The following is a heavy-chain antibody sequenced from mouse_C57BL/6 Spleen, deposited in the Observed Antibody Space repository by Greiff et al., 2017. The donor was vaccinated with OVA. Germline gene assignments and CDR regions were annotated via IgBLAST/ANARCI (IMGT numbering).Heavy chain of an antibody. Sequence: VQLQQSGPELVKPGASVKMSCKASGYTFTDYNMHWVKQSHGKSLEWIGYINPNNGGTSYNQKFKGQATLTVNKSSSTAYLELRSLTSEDSAVYYWARQATVVDWYFDVWGTGTTVTVSS. CDR2: INPNNGGT. CDR3: ARQATVVDWYFDV. CDR1: GYTFTDYN. J-gene: IGHJ1*03. D-gene: IGHD1-1*01. V-gene: IGHV1-22*01.